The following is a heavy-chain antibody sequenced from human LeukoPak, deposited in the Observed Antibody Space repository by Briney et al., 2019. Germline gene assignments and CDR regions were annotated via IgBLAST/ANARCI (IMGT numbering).Heavy chain of an antibody. Sequence: GGSLRLSCAASGFSFSSSSMNWVRQAPGKGLEWASHITTSSGTIYADSVKGRFAISRDNARNSLYLQMSSLRDEDTAVYYCARGADYAFDIWGQGTMVTVSS. CDR1: GFSFSSSS. CDR3: ARGADYAFDI. D-gene: IGHD2-21*02. V-gene: IGHV3-48*02. CDR2: ITTSSGTI. J-gene: IGHJ3*02.